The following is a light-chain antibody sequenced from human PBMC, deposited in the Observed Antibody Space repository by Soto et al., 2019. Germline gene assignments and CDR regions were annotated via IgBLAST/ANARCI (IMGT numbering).Light chain of an antibody. Sequence: DIQVTQSPATLSAFVGDRVTISCRARQSIGTWLAWYQQKPVKAPKLLIYDASTLESGVPSRFSGSGSGTEFTLTISSLQPEDVAAYYCQEYNSYPVSFGQGTRLDI. J-gene: IGKJ5*01. V-gene: IGKV1-5*01. CDR3: QEYNSYPVS. CDR2: DAS. CDR1: QSIGTW.